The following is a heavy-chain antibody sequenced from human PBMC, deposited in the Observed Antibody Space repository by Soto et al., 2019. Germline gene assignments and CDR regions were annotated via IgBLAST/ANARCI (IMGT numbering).Heavy chain of an antibody. CDR1: GFTFSSYG. D-gene: IGHD4-17*01. J-gene: IGHJ4*02. V-gene: IGHV3-33*01. Sequence: GGSLRLSCAASGFTFSSYGIHWVRHSPGKGLEWVAVIWYDGSNKYYADSVKGRFTISRDNSKNTLYLQMNSLRAEDTAVYYCARGRVTTVVTDQFDYWGQGTLVTVSS. CDR3: ARGRVTTVVTDQFDY. CDR2: IWYDGSNK.